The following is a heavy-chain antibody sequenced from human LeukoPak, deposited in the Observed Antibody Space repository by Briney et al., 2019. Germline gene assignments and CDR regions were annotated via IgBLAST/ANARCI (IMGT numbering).Heavy chain of an antibody. J-gene: IGHJ4*02. CDR2: IKEDGNEK. D-gene: IGHD2-2*01. Sequence: GGSLRLTCAASGLTFSNYWMSWVRQAPGKGLEWVANIKEDGNEKYYVDSVKGRFTISRDNAKKSLYLQMNSLRAEDTAVYYCARDRSRFYYWGQGTPVTVSS. V-gene: IGHV3-7*01. CDR1: GLTFSNYW. CDR3: ARDRSRFYY.